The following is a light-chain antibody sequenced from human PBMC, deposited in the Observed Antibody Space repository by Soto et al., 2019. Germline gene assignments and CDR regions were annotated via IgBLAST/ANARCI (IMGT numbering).Light chain of an antibody. J-gene: IGKJ1*01. V-gene: IGKV1-39*01. CDR3: QHSYNIPRT. Sequence: DIPMPQSPSSLSASVGDRITITCRASQSITTYLNLYQMKPGKAPQVLIHGASTLQSGVPSRFSGSGSGTDFTLTISSLQSEDFATYFCQHSYNIPRTFGQGTKVDI. CDR1: QSITTY. CDR2: GAS.